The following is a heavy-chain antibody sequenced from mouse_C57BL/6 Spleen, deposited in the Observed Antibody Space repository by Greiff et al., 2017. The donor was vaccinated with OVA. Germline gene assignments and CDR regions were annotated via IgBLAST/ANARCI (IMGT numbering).Heavy chain of an antibody. V-gene: IGHV2-6*01. CDR3: ASAAGSSPFAY. D-gene: IGHD1-1*01. CDR2: IWGVGST. Sequence: VKLLESGPGLVAPSQSLSITCTVSGFSLTSYGVDWVRQSPGKGLEWLGVIWGVGSTNYNSALKSRLSISKDNSKSQVFLKMNSLQTDDTAMYYCASAAGSSPFAYWGQGTLVTVSA. CDR1: GFSLTSYG. J-gene: IGHJ3*01.